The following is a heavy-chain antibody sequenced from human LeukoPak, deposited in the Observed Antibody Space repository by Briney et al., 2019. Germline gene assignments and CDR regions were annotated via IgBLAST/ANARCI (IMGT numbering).Heavy chain of an antibody. CDR2: IYTSGST. J-gene: IGHJ4*02. D-gene: IGHD6-19*01. CDR1: GGSISSGSYY. Sequence: SETLSLTCTVSGGSISSGSYYWSWIRQPAGKGLEWIWRIYTSGSTNYNPSLKSRVTISADTSKNQFSLKLSSVTAADTAVYYCASESYSSAVDYWGQGTLVTVSS. V-gene: IGHV4-61*02. CDR3: ASESYSSAVDY.